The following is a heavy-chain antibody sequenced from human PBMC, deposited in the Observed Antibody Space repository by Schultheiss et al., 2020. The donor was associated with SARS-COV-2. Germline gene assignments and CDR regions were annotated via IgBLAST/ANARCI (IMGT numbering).Heavy chain of an antibody. Sequence: GGSLRLSCAASGLKFNYYAMNWARQAPGKGLEWVSGISANGISTYYADSVKGRFTISRDNAKNILYLQMNSLRAEDTAVYYCARGHPWLSPFDYWGQGTLVTVSS. V-gene: IGHV3-23*01. D-gene: IGHD6-19*01. CDR2: ISANGIST. CDR1: GLKFNYYA. J-gene: IGHJ4*02. CDR3: ARGHPWLSPFDY.